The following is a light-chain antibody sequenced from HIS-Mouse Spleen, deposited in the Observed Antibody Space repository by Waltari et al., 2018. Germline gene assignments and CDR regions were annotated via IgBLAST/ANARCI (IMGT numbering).Light chain of an antibody. CDR1: ALPKQY. V-gene: IGLV3-25*03. Sequence: SYELTQPPSVSVSPGQTARITCSGDALPKQYAYWYQQKPGQAPVLVIYKDSASPSGIPERFSGSSSGTTVTLTISGVQAEDEADYYCQSADSSGTFRVFGGGTKLTVL. CDR3: QSADSSGTFRV. J-gene: IGLJ3*02. CDR2: KDS.